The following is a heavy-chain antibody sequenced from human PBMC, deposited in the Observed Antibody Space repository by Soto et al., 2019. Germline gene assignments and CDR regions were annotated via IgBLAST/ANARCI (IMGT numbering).Heavy chain of an antibody. Sequence: SETLSLTCAVYGGSFSGYYRSWIRQPPGKGLEWIGEINHSGSTNYNPSLKSRVTISVDTSKNQFSLKLSSVTAADTAVYYCARGYYDFWSGYYTGSFGEKFDYWGQGTLVTVS. D-gene: IGHD3-3*01. CDR1: GGSFSGYY. CDR3: ARGYYDFWSGYYTGSFGEKFDY. V-gene: IGHV4-34*01. CDR2: INHSGST. J-gene: IGHJ4*02.